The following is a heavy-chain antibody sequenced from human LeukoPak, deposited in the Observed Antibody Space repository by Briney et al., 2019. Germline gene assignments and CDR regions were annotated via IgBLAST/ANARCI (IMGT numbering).Heavy chain of an antibody. D-gene: IGHD3-10*01. Sequence: GGSLRLSCAASGFTFSNQGMHWVRQAPGKSLEWVAVIWYDGSTKYYGDSVKDRFTISRDNSKNTVYLQMNSLGAEDTALYYCARDHRTGSYYPDYWGQGTLVTVSS. CDR2: IWYDGSTK. CDR3: ARDHRTGSYYPDY. V-gene: IGHV3-33*01. CDR1: GFTFSNQG. J-gene: IGHJ4*02.